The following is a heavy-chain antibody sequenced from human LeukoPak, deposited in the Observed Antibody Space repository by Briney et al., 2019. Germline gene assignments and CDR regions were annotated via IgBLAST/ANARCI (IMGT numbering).Heavy chain of an antibody. D-gene: IGHD3-3*01. V-gene: IGHV3-23*01. CDR3: AKSSSLEWLLYGGY. CDR1: GFTFSSYD. CDR2: ISGSGGST. Sequence: GGSLRLSCAASGFTFSSYDMSWVRQAPGKGLEWVSAISGSGGSTYYADSVKGRFTISRDNSKNTLYLQMNSLRAEDTAVYYCAKSSSLEWLLYGGYWGQGTLVTVSS. J-gene: IGHJ4*02.